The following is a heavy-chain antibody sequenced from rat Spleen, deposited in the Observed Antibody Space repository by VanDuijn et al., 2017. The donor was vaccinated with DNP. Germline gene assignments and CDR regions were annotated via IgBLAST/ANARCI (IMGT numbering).Heavy chain of an antibody. Sequence: EVQLVESGGGLVQPGRSLKLSCAASGFTFSDYNMAWVRQAPKKGLEWVATISYDGSSTYYRDYGKGRFTISRDNAKSTLYLQMDSLRSEDTATYYCARRGYYSWFAYWGQGTLVTVSS. CDR2: ISYDGSST. D-gene: IGHD1-11*01. CDR1: GFTFSDYN. CDR3: ARRGYYSWFAY. J-gene: IGHJ3*01. V-gene: IGHV5-7*01.